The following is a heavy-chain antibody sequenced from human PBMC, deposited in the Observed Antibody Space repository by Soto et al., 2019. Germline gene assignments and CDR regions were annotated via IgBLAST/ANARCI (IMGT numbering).Heavy chain of an antibody. CDR3: ATLSTVTTGGAYYYYMDV. D-gene: IGHD4-17*01. CDR1: GGTFSSYT. J-gene: IGHJ6*03. V-gene: IGHV1-69*02. Sequence: SVKVSCKASGGTFSSYTISWVRQAPGQGLEWMGRIIPILGIANYAQKFQGRVTITADKSTSTAYMELSSLRSEDTAVYYCATLSTVTTGGAYYYYMDVWGKGTTVTVS. CDR2: IIPILGIA.